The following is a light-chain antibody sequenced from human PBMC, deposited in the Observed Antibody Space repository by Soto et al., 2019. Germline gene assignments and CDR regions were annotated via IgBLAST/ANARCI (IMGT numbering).Light chain of an antibody. Sequence: SVLTQPRSVSGSPGQSVTISCTGTSSDVGGYNFVSWYQQHPGKAPKLLTYDVTKRPSGVPDRFSGSKSGNTASLIISGLQAEDEADYYCCSYAGSYSYVFGNGTKVTVL. CDR1: SSDVGGYNF. CDR2: DVT. J-gene: IGLJ1*01. CDR3: CSYAGSYSYV. V-gene: IGLV2-11*01.